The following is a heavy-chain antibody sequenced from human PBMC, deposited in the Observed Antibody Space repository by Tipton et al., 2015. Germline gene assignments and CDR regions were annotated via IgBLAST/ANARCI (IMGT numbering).Heavy chain of an antibody. CDR3: ANFYGSGSYIGSDGMDV. V-gene: IGHV3-23*01. CDR2: ISGSGGTT. J-gene: IGHJ6*02. CDR1: GFTFSICA. Sequence: PWRLSCVASGFTFSICAMNWVRQGPGGKGLEWVSAISGSGGTTYYADPVKGRFTIPRDNAKNSLYLQMNSLRAEDTALYYCANFYGSGSYIGSDGMDVWGQGTTVTVSS. D-gene: IGHD3-10*01.